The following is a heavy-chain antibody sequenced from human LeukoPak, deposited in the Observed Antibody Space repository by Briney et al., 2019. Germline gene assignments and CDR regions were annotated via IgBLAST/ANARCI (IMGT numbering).Heavy chain of an antibody. V-gene: IGHV3-7*01. CDR3: AKDHDSRATVVPYYFDY. D-gene: IGHD4-23*01. CDR2: MNEDGSDK. J-gene: IGHJ4*02. Sequence: GGSLRLSCAASGFTLSDYWMSWVRQAPGKGLEWVANMNEDGSDKNYVDSVKGRFTISRDDAKNSLYLQMNSLRAEDTAVYYCAKDHDSRATVVPYYFDYWGQGTLVTVSS. CDR1: GFTLSDYW.